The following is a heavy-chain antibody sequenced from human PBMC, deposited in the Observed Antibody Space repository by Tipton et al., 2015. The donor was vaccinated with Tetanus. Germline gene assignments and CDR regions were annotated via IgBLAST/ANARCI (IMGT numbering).Heavy chain of an antibody. CDR2: IYPSDSET. CDR1: GYNFTNYW. V-gene: IGHV5-51*01. Sequence: VQLVQSGVEMKKPGESLKISCKGSGYNFTNYWIGWVRQLPGKGLEWMGIIYPSDSETIYSPSFQGQVTISADKSISTASLQWNNLKASDTAIYYCARRRTTTALSYYFDSWGQGTLVTVSS. D-gene: IGHD4-17*01. J-gene: IGHJ4*02. CDR3: ARRRTTTALSYYFDS.